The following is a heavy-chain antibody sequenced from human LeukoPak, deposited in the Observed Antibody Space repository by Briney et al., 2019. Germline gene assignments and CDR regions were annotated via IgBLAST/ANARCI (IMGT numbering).Heavy chain of an antibody. CDR1: GFTFSSYA. CDR3: TRDRARGYCTNGVCYRFDY. D-gene: IGHD2-8*01. V-gene: IGHV3-30*01. CDR2: ISYDGSNK. Sequence: GGSLRLSCAASGFTFSSYAMHWVRQAPGKGLEWVAVISYDGSNKYYADSVKGRFTISRDNSKNTLYLQMNSLRAEDTAVYYCTRDRARGYCTNGVCYRFDYWGQGTLVTVSS. J-gene: IGHJ4*02.